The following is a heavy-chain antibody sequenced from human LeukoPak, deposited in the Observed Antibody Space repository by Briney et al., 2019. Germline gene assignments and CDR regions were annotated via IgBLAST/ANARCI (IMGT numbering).Heavy chain of an antibody. D-gene: IGHD3-3*01. CDR2: IKQDGDEK. CDR3: AKDSARRAIFGVVIDY. J-gene: IGHJ4*02. Sequence: GGSLRLSCAASGFTLSGYWMSWVRRAPGKGLEWVANIKQDGDEKYYVDSVKGRFTISRDNAKNSAYLQMNSLRAEDTAVYYCAKDSARRAIFGVVIDYWGQGTLVTVSS. V-gene: IGHV3-7*03. CDR1: GFTLSGYW.